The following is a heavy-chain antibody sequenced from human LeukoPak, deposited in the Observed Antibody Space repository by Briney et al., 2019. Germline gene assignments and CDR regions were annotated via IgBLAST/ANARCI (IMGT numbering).Heavy chain of an antibody. CDR2: ISQNGDP. D-gene: IGHD2-2*01. J-gene: IGHJ6*02. Sequence: SETLSLTCNVSGGSIGGHTFYWDWIRQPPGQGLEWIGFISQNGDPHYTSPLKSRITISRDMSENQISLSLSSVTAADTAEYYCTRHDVVPVMGHGVAVWGQGTTVTVSS. CDR1: GGSIGGHTFY. CDR3: TRHDVVPVMGHGVAV. V-gene: IGHV4-39*01.